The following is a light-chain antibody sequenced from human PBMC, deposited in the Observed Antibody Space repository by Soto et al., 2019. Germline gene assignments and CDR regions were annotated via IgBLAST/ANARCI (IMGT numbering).Light chain of an antibody. CDR3: QQANSFPLT. V-gene: IGKV1-5*03. Sequence: DIQMTQSPSTLSGSVGDRVTITCRASQTISSWLAWYQQKPGKAPKLMIYKASTLKSGVPSRFSGSGSGTEFTLTISSLQPEDVATYYCQQANSFPLTLGGGTKVDIK. CDR2: KAS. CDR1: QTISSW. J-gene: IGKJ4*01.